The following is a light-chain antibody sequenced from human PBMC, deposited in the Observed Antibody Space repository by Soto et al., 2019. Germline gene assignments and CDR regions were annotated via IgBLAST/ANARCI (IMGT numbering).Light chain of an antibody. V-gene: IGLV1-44*01. Sequence: QSVLTQPPSASGTPGQRVTISCSGSSSNIGSNTVNWYQQLPGTAPKLLIYSNNQRPSGVPDRFSGSKSGTSASLAISGLQAEDEADYYCSSYAGSNISYVFGTGTKVTVL. CDR3: SSYAGSNISYV. CDR2: SNN. J-gene: IGLJ1*01. CDR1: SSNIGSNT.